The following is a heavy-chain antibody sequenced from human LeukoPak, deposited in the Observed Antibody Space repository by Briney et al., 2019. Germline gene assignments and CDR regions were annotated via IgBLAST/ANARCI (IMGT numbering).Heavy chain of an antibody. V-gene: IGHV4-39*01. CDR3: ARQLVGTSWNYYYSYIDV. CDR2: VFHSGNT. CDR1: GGSISRSLYH. J-gene: IGHJ6*03. Sequence: SETLSLTCSVSGGSISRSLYHWGWLRQPPGKGLEWLGNVFHSGNTYSSPSLQSRVSFSVDTSKNQFSLKLTSVTATDTAVYYCARQLVGTSWNYYYSYIDVWGKGPSVSVSS. D-gene: IGHD1-1*01.